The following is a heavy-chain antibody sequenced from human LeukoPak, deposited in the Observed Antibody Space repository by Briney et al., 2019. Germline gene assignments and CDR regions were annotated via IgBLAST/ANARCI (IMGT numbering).Heavy chain of an antibody. D-gene: IGHD4-23*01. CDR1: EFTFSNFG. Sequence: GGSLRLSCAASEFTFSNFGMHWVRQAPGQGLEWVAFIRYDGTKKYYADSVKGRFTISRDNSKNTLSLQMNSLRTEDTALYYCXXXXXXXYADNHSEMDDHDYWGQGTLVTVSS. J-gene: IGHJ4*02. V-gene: IGHV3-30*02. CDR2: IRYDGTKK. CDR3: XXXXXXXYADNHSEMDDHDY.